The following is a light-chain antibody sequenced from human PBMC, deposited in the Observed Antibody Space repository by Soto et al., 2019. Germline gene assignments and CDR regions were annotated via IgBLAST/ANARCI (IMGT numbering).Light chain of an antibody. CDR3: QYWDDYSST. CDR2: KAS. Sequence: DIQMTQSPSTLSASVGDRVTITCRASQSITDWLAWYQQKPGKAPKFLIYKASNLEGGVPSRFSGSGSGTEFPLTISSGQRDDFATYCGQYWDDYSSTLGQGTKVEI. CDR1: QSITDW. J-gene: IGKJ1*01. V-gene: IGKV1-5*03.